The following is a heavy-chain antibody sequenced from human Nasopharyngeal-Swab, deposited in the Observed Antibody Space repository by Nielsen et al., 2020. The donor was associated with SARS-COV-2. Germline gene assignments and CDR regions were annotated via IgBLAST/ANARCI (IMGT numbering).Heavy chain of an antibody. CDR3: ARHRGREITMIVVVIDY. D-gene: IGHD3-22*01. CDR2: IYYSGST. CDR1: GGSISSSSYY. V-gene: IGHV4-39*01. J-gene: IGHJ4*02. Sequence: SETLSLTCTVSGGSISSSSYYWGWIRRPPGKGLEWIGSIYYSGSTYYNPSLKSRVTISVDTSKNQFSLKLSSVTAADTAVYYCARHRGREITMIVVVIDYWGQGTLVTVSS.